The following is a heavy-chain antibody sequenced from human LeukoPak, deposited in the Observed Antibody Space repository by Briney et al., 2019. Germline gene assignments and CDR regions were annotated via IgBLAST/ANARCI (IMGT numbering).Heavy chain of an antibody. CDR2: ILHSGST. CDR1: GYSISSAYY. V-gene: IGHV4-38-2*02. Sequence: SETLSLTCAVSGYSISSAYYWGWIRQPPGKRLEWIGSILHSGSTYYNPSLKSRVTISVDTSKNHFSLKLTSVTAADTAVYYCARDRGVRGEMDSWGQGTLVTVSS. CDR3: ARDRGVRGEMDS. J-gene: IGHJ4*02. D-gene: IGHD3-10*01.